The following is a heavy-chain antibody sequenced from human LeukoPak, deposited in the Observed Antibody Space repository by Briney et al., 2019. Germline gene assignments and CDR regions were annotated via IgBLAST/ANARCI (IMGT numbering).Heavy chain of an antibody. D-gene: IGHD1-26*01. J-gene: IGHJ3*02. CDR3: TRDPQWELDDAFDI. CDR1: GFTFGDYA. CDR2: IRSKAYGGTT. Sequence: SLRLSCTASGFTFGDYAMSWVRQAPGKGLEWVGFIRSKAYGGTTEYAASVKGRFTISRDDSKSIAYLQMNSLKTEDTAVYYCTRDPQWELDDAFDIWGQGTMVTVSS. V-gene: IGHV3-49*04.